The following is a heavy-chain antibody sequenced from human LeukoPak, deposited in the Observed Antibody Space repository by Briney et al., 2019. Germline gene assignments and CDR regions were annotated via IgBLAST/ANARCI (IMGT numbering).Heavy chain of an antibody. D-gene: IGHD3-3*01. Sequence: SETLSLTCTVSGGSISSSSYYWGWIRQPPGKGLEGIGSIYYSGSTYYNPSLKSRVTISVDTSKNQFSLKLSSVTAADTAVYYCARTYDFNWFDPWGQGTLVTVSS. V-gene: IGHV4-39*07. CDR2: IYYSGST. CDR1: GGSISSSSYY. CDR3: ARTYDFNWFDP. J-gene: IGHJ5*02.